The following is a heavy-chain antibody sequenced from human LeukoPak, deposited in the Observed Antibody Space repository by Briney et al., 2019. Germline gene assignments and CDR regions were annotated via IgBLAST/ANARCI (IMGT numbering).Heavy chain of an antibody. CDR1: GYTFTSYY. D-gene: IGHD2-21*02. CDR2: INPSGGST. V-gene: IGHV1-46*01. Sequence: EASVKVSCKASGYTFTSYYIHWVRQAPGQGLEWMGKINPSGGSTSYAQKFQGRVTMTRDTSTSTAYMELSSLRAEDTAVYYCAKESAYCGSDCRSLSDYWGQGTLVTVSS. CDR3: AKESAYCGSDCRSLSDY. J-gene: IGHJ4*02.